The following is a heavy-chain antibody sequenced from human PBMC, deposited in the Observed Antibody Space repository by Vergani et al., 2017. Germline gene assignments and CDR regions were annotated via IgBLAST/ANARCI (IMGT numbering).Heavy chain of an antibody. CDR1: GFTFSSAW. J-gene: IGHJ5*02. CDR3: AKDPGYSSSWWSP. CDR2: IRPKTDGETT. V-gene: IGHV3-15*01. D-gene: IGHD6-13*01. Sequence: EVQPVESGGGLVKPGGSLRLSCTTSGFTFSSAWMSWVRQAPGKGLEWVARIRPKTDGETTDYAAPVKGRFTISRDDSKNTLYLQMNSLKTEDTAVYYCAKDPGYSSSWWSPWGQGTLVTVSS.